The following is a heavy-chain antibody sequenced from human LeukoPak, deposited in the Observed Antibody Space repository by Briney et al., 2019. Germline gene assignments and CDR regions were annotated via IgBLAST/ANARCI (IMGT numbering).Heavy chain of an antibody. V-gene: IGHV4-4*02. CDR2: IYHSGST. CDR3: ARQDVVVVAATDYYYYYGMDV. CDR1: GGSISSSNW. Sequence: PSETLSLTCAVSGGSISSSNWWSWVRQPPGKGLEWIGEIYHSGSTNYNPSLKSRVTISVDKSKNQFSLKLNSVTAADTAVYYCARQDVVVVAATDYYYYYGMDVWGQGTTVTVSS. D-gene: IGHD2-15*01. J-gene: IGHJ6*02.